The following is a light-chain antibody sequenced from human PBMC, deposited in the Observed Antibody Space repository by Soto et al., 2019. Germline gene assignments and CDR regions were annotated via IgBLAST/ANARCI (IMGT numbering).Light chain of an antibody. V-gene: IGLV2-14*01. CDR3: SSYTTSNTRQIV. J-gene: IGLJ1*01. CDR1: SRDVGGYNY. Sequence: QSALTQHASVSGSPGQSITISCTGTSRDVGGYNYVSWYQQHPGKAPKFMIYDVSNRPSGVSNRFSGSKSGNTASLTISGLQAEDEADYYCSSYTTSNTRQIVFGTGTKLTVL. CDR2: DVS.